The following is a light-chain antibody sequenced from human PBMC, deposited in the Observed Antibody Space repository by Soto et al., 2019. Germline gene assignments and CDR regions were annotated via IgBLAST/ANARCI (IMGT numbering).Light chain of an antibody. J-gene: IGKJ1*01. CDR1: QTISSW. Sequence: DIQMTQSPSTLSGSVGDRVTITCRASQTISSWLAWYQQKPGKAPKLLIYKASTLKSGVPSRFSGSGSGTEFTLTISSLQPDDFATYYCQQYNEIPWTFGQGTKVDIK. CDR3: QQYNEIPWT. V-gene: IGKV1-5*03. CDR2: KAS.